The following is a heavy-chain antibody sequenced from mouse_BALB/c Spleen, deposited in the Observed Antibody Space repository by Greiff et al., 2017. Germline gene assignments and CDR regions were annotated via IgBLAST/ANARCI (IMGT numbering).Heavy chain of an antibody. V-gene: IGHV14-3*02. J-gene: IGHJ2*01. Sequence: DVQLQESGAELVKPGASVKLSCTASGFNIKDTYMHWVKQRPEQGLEWIGWIDPENGNTIYDPKFQGKASITADTSSNTAYLQLSSLTSEDTAVYYCARGGPYYFDYWGQGTTLTVSA. CDR1: GFNIKDTY. CDR2: IDPENGNT. CDR3: ARGGPYYFDY.